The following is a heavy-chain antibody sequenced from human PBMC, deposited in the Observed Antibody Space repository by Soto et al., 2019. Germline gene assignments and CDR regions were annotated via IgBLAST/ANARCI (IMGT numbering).Heavy chain of an antibody. CDR1: GFTFSSYW. V-gene: IGHV3-74*01. Sequence: GGSLRLSWAASGFTFSSYWMHWVRQATGKGLVWVSRINSDGSSTSYADSVKGRFTISRDNAKNTLYLQMNSLRAEDTAVYYCARELDIAARHSFDYWGQGTLVTVSS. J-gene: IGHJ4*02. CDR3: ARELDIAARHSFDY. D-gene: IGHD6-6*01. CDR2: INSDGSST.